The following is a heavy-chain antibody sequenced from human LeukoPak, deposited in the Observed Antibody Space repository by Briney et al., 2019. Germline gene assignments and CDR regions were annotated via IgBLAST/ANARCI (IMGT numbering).Heavy chain of an antibody. J-gene: IGHJ4*02. Sequence: TSETLSLTCTVSGGSFSGYYWSWIRQPPGKGLEWIGEINHSGSTNYNPSLKSRVTISVDTSKNQFSLKLSSVAAADTAVYYCARVRRDYDYVWGSYRGRFDYWGQGTLVTVSS. CDR2: INHSGST. CDR3: ARVRRDYDYVWGSYRGRFDY. CDR1: GGSFSGYY. V-gene: IGHV4-34*01. D-gene: IGHD3-16*02.